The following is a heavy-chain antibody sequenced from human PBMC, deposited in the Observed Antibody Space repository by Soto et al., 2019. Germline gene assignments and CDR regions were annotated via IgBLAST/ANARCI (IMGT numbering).Heavy chain of an antibody. CDR2: INQDGGEK. D-gene: IGHD2-21*02. J-gene: IGHJ4*02. CDR3: ATRVVVAVIDFDY. CDR1: GFTFSSYW. Sequence: EVQLVESGGGLVQPGGSLRLSCVASGFTFSSYWMSWVRQAPGKGLEWVANINQDGGEKHYVDSVKGRFTISRDNAKNSLFLQMNSLRAEDTAVYYCATRVVVAVIDFDYWGQGTLVTVSS. V-gene: IGHV3-7*01.